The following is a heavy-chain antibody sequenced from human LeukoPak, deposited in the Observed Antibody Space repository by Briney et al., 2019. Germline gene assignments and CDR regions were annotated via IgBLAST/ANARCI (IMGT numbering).Heavy chain of an antibody. Sequence: GGSLRLSCAASGFTFSSYAMNWVRQAPGKGLEWVSAISGSGGSAYYADSVKGRFTTSRDNSKNTLYLQMNSLRAEDTAVYFCAKLDYYDTHWGQGTLVTVSS. CDR3: AKLDYYDTH. V-gene: IGHV3-23*01. CDR2: ISGSGGSA. CDR1: GFTFSSYA. D-gene: IGHD3-22*01. J-gene: IGHJ4*02.